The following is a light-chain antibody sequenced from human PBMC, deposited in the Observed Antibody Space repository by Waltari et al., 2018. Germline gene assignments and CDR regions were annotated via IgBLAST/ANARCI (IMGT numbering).Light chain of an antibody. Sequence: QSALTQPASVSGSPGQSITISCTGTSSDVGGYNYVSWYQQPPGKAPKLMIYDVSKRPSGVSNRFSGSKSGNTASLTISGLQAEDEADYYCCSYTSSSTLVFGGGTKLTVL. CDR1: SSDVGGYNY. V-gene: IGLV2-14*03. J-gene: IGLJ2*01. CDR3: CSYTSSSTLV. CDR2: DVS.